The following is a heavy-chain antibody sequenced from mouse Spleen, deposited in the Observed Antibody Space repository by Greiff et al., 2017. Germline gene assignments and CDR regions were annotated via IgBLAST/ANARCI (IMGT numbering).Heavy chain of an antibody. V-gene: IGHV1-54*01. CDR2: INPGSGGT. D-gene: IGHD2-4*01. Sequence: VQLQQSGAELVRPGTSVKVSCKASGYAFTNYLIEWVKQRPGQGLEWIGVINPGSGGTNYNEKFKGKATLTADKSSSTAYMQLSSLTSEDSAVYFCARSTYDSYYFDYWGQGTTLTVSS. CDR1: GYAFTNYL. J-gene: IGHJ2*01. CDR3: ARSTYDSYYFDY.